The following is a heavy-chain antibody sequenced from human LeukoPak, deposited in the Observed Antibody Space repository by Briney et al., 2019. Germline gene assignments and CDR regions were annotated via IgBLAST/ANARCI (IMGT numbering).Heavy chain of an antibody. CDR3: ARFGSGWYYFDY. V-gene: IGHV4-59*01. Sequence: SETLSLTCTVSGGSISSYYWSWIRQPPGKGLEWIGYIYYSGSTNYNPSLKSRVTISVDTSKNQFSLKLSSVTAADTAVYYCARFGSGWYYFDYWGQGTLVTVSS. CDR1: GGSISSYY. J-gene: IGHJ4*02. D-gene: IGHD6-19*01. CDR2: IYYSGST.